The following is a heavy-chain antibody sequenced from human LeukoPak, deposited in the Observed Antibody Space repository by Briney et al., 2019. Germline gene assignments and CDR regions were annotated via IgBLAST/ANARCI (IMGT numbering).Heavy chain of an antibody. V-gene: IGHV3-21*01. CDR3: ARMEKFYYGSGGFSPPLMDV. Sequence: GGSLRLSCVASGLNFNSHTMKWVRQAPGKGLEWVSSISSDSNSIYHADSVKGRFTISRDNAKNSLHLQMNSLRAEDTAVYYCARMEKFYYGSGGFSPPLMDVWGQGTTVIVSS. J-gene: IGHJ6*02. CDR1: GLNFNSHT. CDR2: ISSDSNSI. D-gene: IGHD3-10*01.